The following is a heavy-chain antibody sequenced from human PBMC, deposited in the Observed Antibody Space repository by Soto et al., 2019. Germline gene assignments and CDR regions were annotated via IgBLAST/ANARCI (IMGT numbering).Heavy chain of an antibody. D-gene: IGHD1-26*01. CDR3: ARARYSTLTGAFDV. CDR2: IYPGDSRS. J-gene: IGHJ3*01. V-gene: IGHV5-51*01. CDR1: GYRFSIYW. Sequence: GESLKISCKGSGYRFSIYWIGWVRQMPGKGLEWVGNIYPGDSRSTYSPSYQGQVIISANKSIDTAYLQWSSLKASDTAIYYCARARYSTLTGAFDVWGQGTMVTVSS.